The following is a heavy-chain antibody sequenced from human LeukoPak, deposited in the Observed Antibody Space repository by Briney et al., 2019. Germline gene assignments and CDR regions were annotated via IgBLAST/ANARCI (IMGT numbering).Heavy chain of an antibody. Sequence: SETLFLTCAVSGGSISSGGYSWSWIRQPPGKGLEWIGYIYHSGSTYYNPSLKSRVTISVDRSKNQFSLKLSSVTAADTAVYYCASGPDILTGYWDYWGQGTLVTVSS. D-gene: IGHD3-9*01. V-gene: IGHV4-30-2*01. CDR1: GGSISSGGYS. CDR3: ASGPDILTGYWDY. CDR2: IYHSGST. J-gene: IGHJ4*02.